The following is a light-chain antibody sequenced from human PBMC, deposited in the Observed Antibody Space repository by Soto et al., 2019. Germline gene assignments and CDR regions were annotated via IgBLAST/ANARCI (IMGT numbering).Light chain of an antibody. J-gene: IGLJ1*01. CDR1: SSDVGGYNY. CDR3: SSYRTGGPFV. Sequence: QSALTQPASVSGSPGQSIAISCTGTSSDVGGYNYVSWYQQLPGKAPKLLISEVSNRPSGVSHRVSGSKSGNTASLTISGLQAEDEADYYCSSYRTGGPFVFGTGTKLTVL. CDR2: EVS. V-gene: IGLV2-14*01.